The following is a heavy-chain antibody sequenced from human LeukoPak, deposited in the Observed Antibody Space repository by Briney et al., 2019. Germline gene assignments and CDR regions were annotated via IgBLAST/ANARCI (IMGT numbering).Heavy chain of an antibody. CDR2: ISAYNGNT. D-gene: IGHD6-13*01. CDR1: GYTFTSYG. J-gene: IGHJ3*02. Sequence: ASVKVSCKASGYTFTSYGISWVRQAPGQGLEWMGWISAYNGNTNYAQKLQGRVTMTTDTSTSTAYMELRSLRSDDTAVYYCARDDSSSWPTGDAFDIWGQGTMVTVSS. CDR3: ARDDSSSWPTGDAFDI. V-gene: IGHV1-18*01.